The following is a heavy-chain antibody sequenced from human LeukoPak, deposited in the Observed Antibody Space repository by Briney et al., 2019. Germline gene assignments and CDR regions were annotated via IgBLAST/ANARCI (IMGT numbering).Heavy chain of an antibody. CDR3: ARGAYGSGSSYNYYGMDV. V-gene: IGHV5-51*01. Sequence: RGESLKISCEGSGYSFGNRWIGWVRQMPGKGLEGIGIIYPDDSDTIYKPSFEGQVTISADTSISTAYLQWSSLKASDTAMYYCARGAYGSGSSYNYYGMDVWGQGTPVTV. CDR2: IYPDDSDT. CDR1: GYSFGNRW. D-gene: IGHD3-10*01. J-gene: IGHJ6*02.